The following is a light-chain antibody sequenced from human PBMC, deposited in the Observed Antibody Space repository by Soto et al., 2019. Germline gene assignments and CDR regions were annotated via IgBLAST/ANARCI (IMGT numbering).Light chain of an antibody. Sequence: EIVLTQSPGTLSLSPGERATLSCRASQSVRGNYLAWYQQKPGQAPRLLISGASSRASGIPDRFSGSGSGTDFTLTISRLEPEDFAVYYCQHYGFSLRTFGQGSKVEI. CDR2: GAS. CDR3: QHYGFSLRT. CDR1: QSVRGNY. V-gene: IGKV3-20*01. J-gene: IGKJ1*01.